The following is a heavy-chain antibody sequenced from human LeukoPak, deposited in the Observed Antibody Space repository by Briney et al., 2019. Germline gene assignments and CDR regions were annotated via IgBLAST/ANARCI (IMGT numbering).Heavy chain of an antibody. CDR3: ATDVSSGWPRSLDY. D-gene: IGHD6-19*01. CDR1: GYTLTELS. Sequence: ASAKVSCKVSGYTLTELSMHWVRQAPAKGLEWRGGFDPEDGETIYAQKFQGRVTMTEDTSTDTAYMELSSLRSEDTAVYYCATDVSSGWPRSLDYWGQGTLVTVSS. V-gene: IGHV1-24*01. J-gene: IGHJ4*02. CDR2: FDPEDGET.